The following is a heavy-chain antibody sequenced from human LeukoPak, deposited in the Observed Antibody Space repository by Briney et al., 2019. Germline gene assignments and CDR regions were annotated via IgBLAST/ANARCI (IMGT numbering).Heavy chain of an antibody. CDR1: GGSFSGYY. D-gene: IGHD6-19*01. J-gene: IGHJ4*02. CDR2: INHSGST. Sequence: SETLSLTCAVYGGSFSGYYWSWIRQPPGKGLEWIGEINHSGSTNYNPSLKSRVTISVDTSKNQFSLKLSPVTAADTAVYYCARALDYSSGWYLDYWGQGTLVTVSS. CDR3: ARALDYSSGWYLDY. V-gene: IGHV4-34*01.